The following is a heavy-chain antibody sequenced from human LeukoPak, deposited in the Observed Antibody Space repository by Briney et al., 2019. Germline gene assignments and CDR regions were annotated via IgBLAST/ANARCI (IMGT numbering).Heavy chain of an antibody. CDR2: FDPEDGET. V-gene: IGHV1-24*01. J-gene: IGHJ3*02. D-gene: IGHD1-26*01. CDR3: ATPLEVGATPDAFDI. CDR1: GYTHTELS. Sequence: ASVKVSCKVSGYTHTELSMRWVRQAPGKGLEWMGGFDPEDGETIYAQKFQGRVTMTEDTSTDTAYMELSSLRSEDTAVYYCATPLEVGATPDAFDIWGQGTMVTVSS.